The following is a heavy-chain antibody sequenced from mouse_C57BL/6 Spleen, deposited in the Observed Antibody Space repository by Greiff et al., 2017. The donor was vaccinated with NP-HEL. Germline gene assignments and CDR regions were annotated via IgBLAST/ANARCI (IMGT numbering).Heavy chain of an antibody. Sequence: EVHLVESGGGLVKPGGSLKLSCAASGFTFSDYGMHWVRQAPEKGLEWVAYISSGSSTIYYADTVKGRFTISRDNAKNTLFLQMTSLRSEDTAMYYCARDDYAWYFDGWGTGTTVTVSS. V-gene: IGHV5-17*01. CDR3: ARDDYAWYFDG. CDR1: GFTFSDYG. CDR2: ISSGSSTI. J-gene: IGHJ1*03. D-gene: IGHD2-4*01.